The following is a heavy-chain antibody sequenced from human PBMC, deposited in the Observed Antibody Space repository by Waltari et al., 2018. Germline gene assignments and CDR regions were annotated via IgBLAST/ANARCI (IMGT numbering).Heavy chain of an antibody. CDR1: GFTFSSYA. CDR2: ISYYGSNK. Sequence: QVQLVESGGGVVQPGRSLRLSCAASGFTFSSYAMHWVRQAPGKGLEWVAVISYYGSNKYYADSGKGRFTISRDNSKNTLYLQMSSLRSEDTAVYYCARESEAYSGSYSDYWGQGTLVTVSS. CDR3: ARESEAYSGSYSDY. D-gene: IGHD1-26*01. J-gene: IGHJ4*02. V-gene: IGHV3-30*15.